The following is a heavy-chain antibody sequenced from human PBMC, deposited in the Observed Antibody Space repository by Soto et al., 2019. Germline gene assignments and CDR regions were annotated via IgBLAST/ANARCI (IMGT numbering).Heavy chain of an antibody. CDR3: ARVYGDY. V-gene: IGHV3-53*01. J-gene: IGHJ4*02. Sequence: GGSLRLSCAASGFTVSSSYMSWVRQAPGRGLEWVSSIYSGGSTYYADSVKGRFTIFRDNSKNTLHLQMNSLRAEDTAVYYCARVYGDYWGQGTLVTVSS. CDR2: IYSGGST. CDR1: GFTVSSSY. D-gene: IGHD3-16*01.